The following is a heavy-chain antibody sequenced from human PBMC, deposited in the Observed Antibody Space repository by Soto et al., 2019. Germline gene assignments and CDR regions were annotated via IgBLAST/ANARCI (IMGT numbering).Heavy chain of an antibody. CDR1: GYTFTSYD. CDR3: TRFSDFHSHDF. Sequence: QVQLVQSGAEVKKPGASVKVSCKASGYTFTSYDINWVRQATGQGLEWMGWMNPNSGNTGYAQKFQGRVSMTRSTAVSTAYMELSSLSSDDTAVYYCTRFSDFHSHDFWGQGTLVTVSS. J-gene: IGHJ1*01. V-gene: IGHV1-8*01. D-gene: IGHD2-21*01. CDR2: MNPNSGNT.